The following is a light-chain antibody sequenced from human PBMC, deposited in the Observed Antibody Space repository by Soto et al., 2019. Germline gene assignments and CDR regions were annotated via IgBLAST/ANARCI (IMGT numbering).Light chain of an antibody. V-gene: IGKV1-33*01. J-gene: IGKJ5*01. CDR1: QNINDY. CDR2: DAS. Sequence: DIQMTQSPSSLSASVGDRVTITCQARQNINDYLNWYQQKPGRAPKLLIYDASNLEAGVPSRFRGSGSGTDFTFTISRLQPEDIATYYRQQYENLPTFGQGTRLEI. CDR3: QQYENLPT.